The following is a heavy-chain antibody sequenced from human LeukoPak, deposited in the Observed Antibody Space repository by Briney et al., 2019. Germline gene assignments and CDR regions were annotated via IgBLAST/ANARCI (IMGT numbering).Heavy chain of an antibody. Sequence: PSETRSLTCAVYGGSFSGYYWSWIRQPPGKGREWIGEINHSGSTNYNPSLKSRVTISVDTSKNQFSLKLSSVTAADTSVYYCARVPRRWYYDSSGYYYYDYWGQGTLVTVSS. CDR3: ARVPRRWYYDSSGYYYYDY. J-gene: IGHJ4*02. CDR2: INHSGST. D-gene: IGHD3-22*01. CDR1: GGSFSGYY. V-gene: IGHV4-34*01.